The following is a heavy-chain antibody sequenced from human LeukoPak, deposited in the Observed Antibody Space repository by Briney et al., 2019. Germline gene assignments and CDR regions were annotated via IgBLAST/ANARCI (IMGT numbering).Heavy chain of an antibody. V-gene: IGHV4-30-4*08. Sequence: SQTLSLTCTVSGGSISSGDYYWSWIRQPPGKGVEWVGYIYYSGSTYYNPSLKSRVTISVDTSKNQFSLKLSSVTAADTAVYYCAREGEIAAAGTFRHWGQGTLVTVS. CDR1: GGSISSGDYY. J-gene: IGHJ4*02. D-gene: IGHD6-13*01. CDR2: IYYSGST. CDR3: AREGEIAAAGTFRH.